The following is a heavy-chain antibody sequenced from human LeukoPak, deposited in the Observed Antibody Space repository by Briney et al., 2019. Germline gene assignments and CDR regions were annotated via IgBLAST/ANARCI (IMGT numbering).Heavy chain of an antibody. V-gene: IGHV4-38-2*01. J-gene: IGHJ4*02. CDR1: DYSIRSGYY. CDR2: IQNSGTT. Sequence: SETLSLTCAVSDYSIRSGYYWGWIRQPPGKGLEWIASIQNSGTTYFNPSLKSRVTISVDMSTNQFSLKLTSVTAADTAVYYCARWAVTGITYWGQGALATVSS. CDR3: ARWAVTGITY. D-gene: IGHD6-19*01.